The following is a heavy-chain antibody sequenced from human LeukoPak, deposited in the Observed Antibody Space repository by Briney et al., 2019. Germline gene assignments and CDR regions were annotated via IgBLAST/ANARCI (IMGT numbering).Heavy chain of an antibody. CDR3: ARDHPHIVVVPAARGMDV. D-gene: IGHD2-2*01. CDR2: IIPIFGTA. J-gene: IGHJ6*04. CDR1: GGTFSSYA. V-gene: IGHV1-69*05. Sequence: ASVKVSCKASGGTFSSYAISWVRQAPGQGLEWMGGIIPIFGTANYAQKFQGRVTITTDESTSTAYMELSSLRSEDTAVYYCARDHPHIVVVPAARGMDVWGKGTTVTVSS.